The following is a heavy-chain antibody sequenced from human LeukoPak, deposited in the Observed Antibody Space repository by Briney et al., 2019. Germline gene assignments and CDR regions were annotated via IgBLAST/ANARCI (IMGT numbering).Heavy chain of an antibody. J-gene: IGHJ3*02. D-gene: IGHD3-22*01. CDR3: AILGHYYDRRDAFDI. CDR2: MNPNSGNA. V-gene: IGHV1-8*01. CDR1: GYTFTSYD. Sequence: ASVKVSCKASGYTFTSYDINWVRQATGQGFEWMGWMNPNSGNAGYAQKFQGRVTMTRNTSISTAYMELSSLRSEDTAVYYCAILGHYYDRRDAFDIWGQGTMVTVSS.